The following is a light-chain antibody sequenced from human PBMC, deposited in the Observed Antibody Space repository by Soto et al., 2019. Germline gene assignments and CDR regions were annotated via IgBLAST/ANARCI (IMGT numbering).Light chain of an antibody. J-gene: IGKJ4*01. CDR3: QQLNSYPL. V-gene: IGKV1-9*01. CDR2: AAS. Sequence: DIQLTQSPSFLSASVGDRVTITCRASQGISSYLAWYQQKPGKAPKLLIYAASPLQSGVPSRFSDSGSGTEVTLTISSLQPEDCATYYCQQLNSYPLFGGGTKVEIK. CDR1: QGISSY.